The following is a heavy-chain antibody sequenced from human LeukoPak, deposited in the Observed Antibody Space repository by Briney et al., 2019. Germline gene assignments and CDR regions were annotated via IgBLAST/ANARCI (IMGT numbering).Heavy chain of an antibody. CDR1: GISSNN. CDR3: ATDDFYGSLPV. V-gene: IGHV3-48*04. J-gene: IGHJ3*01. D-gene: IGHD2-15*01. CDR2: INVNSRTT. Sequence: GGSLRLSCGGSGISSNNMSWFRESPGEGLGWLSYINVNSRTTYYADSVKGRFTISRDNAKSSLYLQMNSLQVEDTAIYYCATDDFYGSLPVWGQGTLVTVSS.